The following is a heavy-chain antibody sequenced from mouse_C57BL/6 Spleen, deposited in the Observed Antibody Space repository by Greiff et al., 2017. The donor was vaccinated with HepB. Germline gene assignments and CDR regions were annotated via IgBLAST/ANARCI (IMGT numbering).Heavy chain of an antibody. J-gene: IGHJ2*01. CDR2: VTPNYGTT. CDR3: ARDQDYDYNEGNYFDD. V-gene: IGHV1-39*01. Sequence: VQLQQSGRVLVKPGASVQISCKASGYSFTDYNMNWVKQSTGKSLEWNGVVTPNYGTTNYHQKFKGKATLAVDQSSSTAYMQINSLTSENSAVYYSARDQDYDYNEGNYFDDWGEGTTLTVAS. CDR1: GYSFTDYN. D-gene: IGHD2-4*01.